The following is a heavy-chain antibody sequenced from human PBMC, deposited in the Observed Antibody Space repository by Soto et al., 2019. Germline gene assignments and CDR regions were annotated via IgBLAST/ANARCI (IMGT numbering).Heavy chain of an antibody. Sequence: PGGSLRLSCAASGFTFSTYAMSWVRQAPGKGLEWVSGISGSGGSTYYADAVKGRFTISRDNSKNTLYLQMNSLRAEDSAAYYCVKRFYFDYWGRGSLVTVSS. CDR2: ISGSGGST. V-gene: IGHV3-23*01. J-gene: IGHJ4*02. CDR3: VKRFYFDY. CDR1: GFTFSTYA.